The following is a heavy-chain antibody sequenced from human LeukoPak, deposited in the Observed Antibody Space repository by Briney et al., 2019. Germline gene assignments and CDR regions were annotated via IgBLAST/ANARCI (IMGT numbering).Heavy chain of an antibody. CDR1: GFTFSTYV. CDR2: ISSNGDNT. V-gene: IGHV3-64D*06. Sequence: GGSLRLSCSVSGFTFSTYVMHWVRQAPGKGLEYVSAISSNGDNTYYADSVKGRFTTSRDNSKNTLYLQMSSLRADDTAVYYCARGGERLWFGDPPPRYFDYWGQGTLVTVSS. J-gene: IGHJ4*02. CDR3: ARGGERLWFGDPPPRYFDY. D-gene: IGHD3-10*01.